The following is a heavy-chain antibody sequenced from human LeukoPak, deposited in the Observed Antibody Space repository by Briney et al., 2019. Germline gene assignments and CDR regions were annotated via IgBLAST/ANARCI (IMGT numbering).Heavy chain of an antibody. V-gene: IGHV4-39*01. CDR2: IYYSGST. CDR1: GGSISSSSYY. Sequence: SETLSLTCTVSGGSISSSSYYWGWIRQPPGKGLEWIGSIYYSGSTYYNPSLKSRVTISVDTSKNQFSLKLNSVTAADTAVYYCARHSPSYCSSTSCRADDAFDIWGQGTMVTVSS. CDR3: ARHSPSYCSSTSCRADDAFDI. J-gene: IGHJ3*02. D-gene: IGHD2-2*01.